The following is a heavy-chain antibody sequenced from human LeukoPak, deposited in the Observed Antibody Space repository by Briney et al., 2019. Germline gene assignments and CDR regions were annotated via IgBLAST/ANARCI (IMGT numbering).Heavy chain of an antibody. Sequence: ASETLSLTCAVYGGSFSDYYWSWIRQPPGKGLECIGEINHSGSTNYNPSLKSRVTISVDTSKNQFSLKLSSVTAADTAVYYCARRGSSGWKPWGQGTLVTVSS. J-gene: IGHJ5*02. V-gene: IGHV4-34*01. CDR2: INHSGST. D-gene: IGHD6-19*01. CDR1: GGSFSDYY. CDR3: ARRGSSGWKP.